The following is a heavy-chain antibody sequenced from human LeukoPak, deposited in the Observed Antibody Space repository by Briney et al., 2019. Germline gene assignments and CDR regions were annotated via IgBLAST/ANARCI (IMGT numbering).Heavy chain of an antibody. V-gene: IGHV3-30*04. Sequence: GGSLRLSCAASGFTFSAYAISWVRQAPGKGLEWVAVISYDGSNKYYADSVKGRFTISRDNSKDTLYLQMNSLRAEDTAVYYCARAVAVAGTPAMDYWGQGTLVTVSS. CDR2: ISYDGSNK. D-gene: IGHD6-19*01. CDR1: GFTFSAYA. CDR3: ARAVAVAGTPAMDY. J-gene: IGHJ4*02.